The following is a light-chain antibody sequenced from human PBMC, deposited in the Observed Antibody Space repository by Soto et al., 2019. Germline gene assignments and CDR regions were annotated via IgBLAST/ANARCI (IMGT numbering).Light chain of an antibody. J-gene: IGKJ1*01. Sequence: DIQMTQSPSSLSASVGDRVTITCRASQGISTYLVWYQQKPGTVPKLLIFAASTLQSGVPSRFSGSGSGTDFTLTISSLQPEDVATYYCQSYTGAPLTFGQGTKVEI. V-gene: IGKV1-27*01. CDR2: AAS. CDR1: QGISTY. CDR3: QSYTGAPLT.